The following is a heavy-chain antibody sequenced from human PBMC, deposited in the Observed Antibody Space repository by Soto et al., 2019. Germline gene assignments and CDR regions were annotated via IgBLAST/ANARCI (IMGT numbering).Heavy chain of an antibody. Sequence: SETLSLICTVSGGSISSGDYFWTWIRQPPGKGLEWIGYISYSGSTYYNPSLKSRVTLSVDTSKNQFSLKLSSVNAADTAVYYCARVGRKQDSSSWPYYYYYGMDVWGQGTTVTVSS. J-gene: IGHJ6*02. V-gene: IGHV4-30-4*01. CDR3: ARVGRKQDSSSWPYYYYYGMDV. D-gene: IGHD6-13*01. CDR1: GGSISSGDYF. CDR2: ISYSGST.